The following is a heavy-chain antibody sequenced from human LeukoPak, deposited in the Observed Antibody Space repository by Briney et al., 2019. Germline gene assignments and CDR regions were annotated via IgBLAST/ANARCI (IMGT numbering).Heavy chain of an antibody. CDR3: AKVRSASRTSAFDI. V-gene: IGHV3-23*01. J-gene: IGHJ3*02. CDR2: ISGSGGST. CDR1: GFTFSSYG. D-gene: IGHD6-13*01. Sequence: GGSLRLSCAASGFTFSSYGMSWVRQAPGKGLEWVSAISGSGGSTYYADSVKGRFTISRDNSKNTLYLQMNSLRAEDTAIYYCAKVRSASRTSAFDIWGQGTRVTVSS.